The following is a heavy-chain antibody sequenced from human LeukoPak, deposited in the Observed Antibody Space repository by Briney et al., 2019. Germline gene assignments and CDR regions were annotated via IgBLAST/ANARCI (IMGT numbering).Heavy chain of an antibody. CDR2: VYYSGST. V-gene: IGHV4-59*01. CDR3: ARELDGNGGWFDP. CDR1: GDSISDYY. J-gene: IGHJ5*02. D-gene: IGHD5-24*01. Sequence: SETLSLTCTVSGDSISDYYWSGIRQSPGKGLEWIGEVYYSGSTHYNPSLKSRVTISVDTSKNQFSLRLTSVTAADTAIYYCARELDGNGGWFDPWGQGTLVTVSS.